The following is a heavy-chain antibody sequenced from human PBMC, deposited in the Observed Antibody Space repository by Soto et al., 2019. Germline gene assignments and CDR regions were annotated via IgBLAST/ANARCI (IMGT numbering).Heavy chain of an antibody. CDR3: ARVGGYGYYYYYYMDV. J-gene: IGHJ6*03. D-gene: IGHD3-16*01. V-gene: IGHV3-11*06. Sequence: GRFTISRDNAKNSLYLQMNSLRAEDTAVYYCARVGGYGYYYYYYMDVWGKGTTVTVSS.